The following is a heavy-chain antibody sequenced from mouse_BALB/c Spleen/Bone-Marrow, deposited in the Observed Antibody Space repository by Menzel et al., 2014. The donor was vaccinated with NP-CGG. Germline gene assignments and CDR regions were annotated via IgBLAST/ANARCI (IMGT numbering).Heavy chain of an antibody. D-gene: IGHD6-2*01. CDR1: GFTFSSYI. V-gene: IGHV5-12-2*01. CDR2: ISHSGGSS. Sequence: EVQVVESGGGFVQPGGSLELSCAASGFTFSSYIMSWVRQTPEKRLEWVAYISHSGGSSYYLDTVKGRFTISRDNAKNTLYLQMSSLKSEDTAMYYCARVSPYWYFDVWGAGTTVTVSS. J-gene: IGHJ1*01. CDR3: ARVSPYWYFDV.